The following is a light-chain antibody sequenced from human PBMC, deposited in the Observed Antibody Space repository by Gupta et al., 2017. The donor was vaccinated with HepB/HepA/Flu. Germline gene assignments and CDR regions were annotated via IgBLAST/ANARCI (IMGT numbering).Light chain of an antibody. J-gene: IGKJ2*01. CDR3: MQGTHSHPAYT. CDR2: QVS. Sequence: DVVMTQSPLSLPVTLGQPASISCRSSQSLVYSDGNTYLNWFQQRPGQSPRRLIYQVSNRDSGVPDRFSGSGAGTDFTLKISRGEAEDVGVYYCMQGTHSHPAYTFGQGTKLEIK. CDR1: QSLVYSDGNTY. V-gene: IGKV2-30*01.